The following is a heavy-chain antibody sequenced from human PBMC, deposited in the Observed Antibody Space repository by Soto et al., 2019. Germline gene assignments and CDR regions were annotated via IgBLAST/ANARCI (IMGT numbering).Heavy chain of an antibody. CDR1: GLNFRNHH. CDR2: INGPGDST. V-gene: IGHV3-23*01. CDR3: AIDPNWEWGY. J-gene: IGHJ4*01. Sequence: PGGSLRLSCAVSGLNFRNHHMNWVRQPPGKGLEYVSNINGPGDSTYYADAVKGRFTISRDNSQNTVYLQMDNLGAEDTAVYYCAIDPNWEWGYWGPGTLVTCSS. D-gene: IGHD1-1*01.